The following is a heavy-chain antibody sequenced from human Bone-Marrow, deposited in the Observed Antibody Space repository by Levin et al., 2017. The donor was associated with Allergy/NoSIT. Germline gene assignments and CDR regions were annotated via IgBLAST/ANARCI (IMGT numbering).Heavy chain of an antibody. CDR1: GYTFTSYA. CDR3: ARERSRSSWYREYFDY. V-gene: IGHV7-4-1*01. J-gene: IGHJ4*02. Sequence: PGESLKISCKASGYTFTSYAMNWVRQAPGQGLEWMGWINTNTGNPTYAQGFTGRFVFSLDTSVSTAYLQICSLKAEDTAVYYCARERSRSSWYREYFDYWGQGTLVTVSS. D-gene: IGHD6-13*01. CDR2: INTNTGNP.